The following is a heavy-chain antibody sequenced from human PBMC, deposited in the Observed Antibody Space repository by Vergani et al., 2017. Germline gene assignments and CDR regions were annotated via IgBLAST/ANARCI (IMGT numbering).Heavy chain of an antibody. J-gene: IGHJ2*01. CDR1: GGTFSSYA. Sequence: QVQLVQSGAEVKKPGSSVKVSCKASGGTFSSYAISWVRQAPGQGLEWMGGIIPIFGTANYAQKFQGRVTITADESTGTAYMELSSLRSEDTAVYYCARVGASRESHRVAVPAAFLGYFDLWGRGTLVTVSS. CDR3: ARVGASRESHRVAVPAAFLGYFDL. D-gene: IGHD2-2*01. V-gene: IGHV1-69*01. CDR2: IIPIFGTA.